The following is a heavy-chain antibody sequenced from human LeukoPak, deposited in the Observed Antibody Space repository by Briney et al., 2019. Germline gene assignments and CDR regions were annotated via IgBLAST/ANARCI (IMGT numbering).Heavy chain of an antibody. V-gene: IGHV3-30*02. CDR3: ARDRVAVAGDYYYYGMDV. Sequence: GGSLRLSCAASGFTFSSYGMHWVRQAPGKGLEWVAFIRYDGSNKYYADSVKGRFTISRDNSKNTLYLQMNSLRAEDTAVYYCARDRVAVAGDYYYYGMDVWGQGTTVTVSS. CDR1: GFTFSSYG. J-gene: IGHJ6*02. D-gene: IGHD6-19*01. CDR2: IRYDGSNK.